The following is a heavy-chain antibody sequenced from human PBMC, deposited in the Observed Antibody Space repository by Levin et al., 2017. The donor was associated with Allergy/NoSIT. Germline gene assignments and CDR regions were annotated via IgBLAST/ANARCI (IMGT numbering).Heavy chain of an antibody. CDR3: AKDLRRGTSSWYQLAN. CDR2: ISFDGKRK. CDR1: GFDFDSFG. V-gene: IGHV3-30*18. D-gene: IGHD6-13*01. J-gene: IGHJ4*02. Sequence: GSLRLSCAASGFDFDSFGMHWVRQAPGKGLEWVALISFDGKRKYYAESVKGRFSSSRDNPENILYLQMNNLRGEDTAVYHCAKDLRRGTSSWYQLANWGQGTLVTVSS.